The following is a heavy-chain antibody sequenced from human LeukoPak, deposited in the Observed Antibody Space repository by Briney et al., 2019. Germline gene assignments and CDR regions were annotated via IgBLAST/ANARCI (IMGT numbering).Heavy chain of an antibody. CDR3: ARTAATSAARQQKGFDP. Sequence: GASVKVSCKASGYTFTSYGISWVRQDPGQGLEWMGWISAYNGNTNYAQKLQGRVTMTTDTSTSTAYMELRSLRSDDTAVYYCARTAATSAARQQKGFDPWGQGTLVTVSS. J-gene: IGHJ5*02. CDR1: GYTFTSYG. CDR2: ISAYNGNT. V-gene: IGHV1-18*01. D-gene: IGHD6-6*01.